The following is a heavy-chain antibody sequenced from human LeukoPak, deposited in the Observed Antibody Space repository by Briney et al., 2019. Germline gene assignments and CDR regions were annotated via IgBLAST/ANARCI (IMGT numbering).Heavy chain of an antibody. J-gene: IGHJ4*02. Sequence: QPGGSLRLSCAASGFTVSSSYMSWVRQAPGKGLEWVSLMYTGGTTYYADSVKGRFTISRDNSKNTLSLQMNSLRAEDTAVYYCARDRAAYYFDYWGQGTLVTVSP. V-gene: IGHV3-53*01. CDR1: GFTVSSSY. CDR2: MYTGGTT. D-gene: IGHD6-13*01. CDR3: ARDRAAYYFDY.